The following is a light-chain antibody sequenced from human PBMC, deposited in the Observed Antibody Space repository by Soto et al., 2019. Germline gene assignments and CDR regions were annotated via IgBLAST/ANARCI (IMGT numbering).Light chain of an antibody. CDR2: DVS. J-gene: IGLJ1*01. CDR1: SSDVGGYNY. Sequence: QSVLTHPASVSGSPGQSITISCTGTSSDVGGYNYVSWYQQHPGKAPKLMIYDVSNRPSGVSNRFSGSKSGNTASLTISGPRAEDEVDYYCSSYTSSSTHFFGTGTKVTVL. CDR3: SSYTSSSTHF. V-gene: IGLV2-14*01.